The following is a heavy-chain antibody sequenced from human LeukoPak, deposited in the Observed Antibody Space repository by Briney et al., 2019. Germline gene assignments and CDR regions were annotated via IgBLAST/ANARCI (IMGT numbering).Heavy chain of an antibody. CDR3: ARRTKTSPDAFDI. D-gene: IGHD2-8*01. CDR1: GGSISSSSYY. V-gene: IGHV4-39*01. J-gene: IGHJ3*02. Sequence: PSETLSLTCTVSGGSISSSSYYWGWIRQPPGKGLEWIGSIYYSGSTYYNPSLKSRVTISVDTSKNQFSLKLSSVTAADTAVYYCARRTKTSPDAFDIWGQGTMVTVSS. CDR2: IYYSGST.